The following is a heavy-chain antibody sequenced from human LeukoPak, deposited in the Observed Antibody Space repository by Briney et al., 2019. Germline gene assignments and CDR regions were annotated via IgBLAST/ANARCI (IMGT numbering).Heavy chain of an antibody. CDR1: GLTFSDYY. V-gene: IGHV3-11*01. Sequence: GGSLRLSCAASGLTFSDYYMSWIRQAPGKGLEWVSYISSSGSTIYYADSVKGRFTISRDNAKNSLYLQMNSLRAEDTAVYYCARDRLTYYYGSGSPSAVQLWFDPWGQGTLVTVSS. CDR3: ARDRLTYYYGSGSPSAVQLWFDP. D-gene: IGHD3-10*01. CDR2: ISSSGSTI. J-gene: IGHJ5*02.